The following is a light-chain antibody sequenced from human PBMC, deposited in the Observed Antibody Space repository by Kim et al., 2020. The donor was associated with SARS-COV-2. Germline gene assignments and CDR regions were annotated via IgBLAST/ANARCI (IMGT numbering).Light chain of an antibody. CDR2: GNN. CDR1: SFNIGAAYD. Sequence: RVSLSCTASSFNIGAAYDVHWYQQLPRRPPKLLIQGNNNRPSGVPDRFSGSKSGTSASLDITGLQAEDEAVYYCQSYDRSLSGSVFGGGTQLTVL. CDR3: QSYDRSLSGSV. J-gene: IGLJ3*02. V-gene: IGLV1-40*01.